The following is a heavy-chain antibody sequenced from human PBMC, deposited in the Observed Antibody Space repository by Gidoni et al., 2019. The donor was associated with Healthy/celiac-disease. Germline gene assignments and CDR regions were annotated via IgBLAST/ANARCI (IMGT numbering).Heavy chain of an antibody. CDR1: GGSISSYY. CDR2: IYNTGST. CDR3: ARAAVGAGWFFDY. Sequence: QVLLQESGPGLVKPSETLSLACSGSGGSISSYYWSWIRQPPGKGLEWIGYIYNTGSTNYNPSLKSGVTISVDTSKNPLSLKVSSVTAADTAVYYCARAAVGAGWFFDYWGQGTLVTVSS. D-gene: IGHD1-26*01. V-gene: IGHV4-59*01. J-gene: IGHJ4*02.